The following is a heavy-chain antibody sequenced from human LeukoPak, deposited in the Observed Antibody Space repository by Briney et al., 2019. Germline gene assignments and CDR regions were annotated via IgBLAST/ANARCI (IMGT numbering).Heavy chain of an antibody. CDR1: GGSISSGGYS. D-gene: IGHD3-22*01. CDR3: ARDGYYDSSGYNPFDY. J-gene: IGHJ4*02. CDR2: IYHSGST. V-gene: IGHV4-30-2*01. Sequence: PSETLSLTCAVSGGSISSGGYSWNWIRQPPGKGLEWIGYIYHSGSTYYNPSLKSRVTISVDRSKNQFSLKLSSVTAADTAVYYCARDGYYDSSGYNPFDYWGQGTLVTVSS.